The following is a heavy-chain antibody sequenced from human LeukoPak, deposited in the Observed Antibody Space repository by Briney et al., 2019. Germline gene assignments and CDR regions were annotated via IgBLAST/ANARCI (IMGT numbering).Heavy chain of an antibody. CDR1: GYTFTSYG. J-gene: IGHJ4*02. CDR3: AMGARGIHPDLQYYFDY. CDR2: ISAYNGNT. Sequence: ASVKVSCKASGYTFTSYGISWVRQAPGQGLEWMGWISAYNGNTNYAQKLQGRVTMTTDTSTSTAYMELRSLRPDDTAVYYCAMGARGIHPDLQYYFDYWGQGTLVTVSS. V-gene: IGHV1-18*01. D-gene: IGHD5-24*01.